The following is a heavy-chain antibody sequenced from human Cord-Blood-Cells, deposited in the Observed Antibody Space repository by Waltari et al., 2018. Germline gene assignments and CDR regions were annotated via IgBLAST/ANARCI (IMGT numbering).Heavy chain of an antibody. J-gene: IGHJ6*02. CDR2: ISSSSSYI. CDR3: ARDQDSNLQWLVPTYYYYYYGMDV. V-gene: IGHV3-21*01. Sequence: GLEWVSSISSSSSYIYYADSVKGRFTISRDNAKNSLYLQMNSLRAEDTAVYYCARDQDSNLQWLVPTYYYYYYGMDVWGQGTTVTVSS. D-gene: IGHD6-19*01.